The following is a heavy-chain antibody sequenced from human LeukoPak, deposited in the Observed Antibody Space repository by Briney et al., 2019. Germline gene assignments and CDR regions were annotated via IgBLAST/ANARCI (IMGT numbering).Heavy chain of an antibody. Sequence: SVKVSCKASGGTFSSYAISWVRQAPGQGLEWMGGIIPIFGTANYAQKFQGRVTITADKSTSTAYMELSSLRSEDTAVYYCAREHCSSTSCYRIAFDIWGQGTMVTVSS. CDR1: GGTFSSYA. CDR3: AREHCSSTSCYRIAFDI. V-gene: IGHV1-69*06. CDR2: IIPIFGTA. J-gene: IGHJ3*02. D-gene: IGHD2-2*01.